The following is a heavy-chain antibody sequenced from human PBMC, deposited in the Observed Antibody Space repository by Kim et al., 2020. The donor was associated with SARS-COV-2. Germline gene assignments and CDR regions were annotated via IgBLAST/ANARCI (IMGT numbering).Heavy chain of an antibody. CDR1: GFTFNNYA. V-gene: IGHV3-23*01. Sequence: GGSLRLSCAASGFTFNNYAMAWVRQAPGKGLEWVSLITVSGDNTYYADSVRGRFTISRDISRNTLDLQMNSLRAEDTAVYYCAKEICIRGRCDYAFFDYWGQRTLVTVSS. CDR2: ITVSGDNT. CDR3: AKEICIRGRCDYAFFDY. D-gene: IGHD2-15*01. J-gene: IGHJ4*02.